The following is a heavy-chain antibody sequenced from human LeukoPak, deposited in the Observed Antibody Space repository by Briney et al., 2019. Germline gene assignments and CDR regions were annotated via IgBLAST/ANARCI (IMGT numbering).Heavy chain of an antibody. CDR3: ARLEGSGWPYYYYGMDV. D-gene: IGHD6-19*01. Sequence: SETLSLTCTVSGGSITSYYWGWIRQPPGKGLEWIGSIYYSGSTYYNPSLKSRVTISVDTSKNQFSLKLSSVTAADTAVYYCARLEGSGWPYYYYGMDVWGQGTTVTVSS. CDR1: GGSITSYY. CDR2: IYYSGST. V-gene: IGHV4-39*01. J-gene: IGHJ6*02.